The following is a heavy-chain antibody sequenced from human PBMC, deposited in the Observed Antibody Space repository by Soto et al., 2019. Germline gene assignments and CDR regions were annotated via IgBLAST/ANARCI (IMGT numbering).Heavy chain of an antibody. CDR3: AKYETGGLYMFDY. Sequence: PVQPQKISCKGSGYSFTSYWTGWVRQMPGKGLELMGIIYPGDSDTRYNPSFQGQVTISADKSINTAYLQWSSLKASDTAMYYCAKYETGGLYMFDYWGQGTLVTVSS. J-gene: IGHJ4*02. D-gene: IGHD2-8*02. CDR1: GYSFTSYW. CDR2: IYPGDSDT. V-gene: IGHV5-51*01.